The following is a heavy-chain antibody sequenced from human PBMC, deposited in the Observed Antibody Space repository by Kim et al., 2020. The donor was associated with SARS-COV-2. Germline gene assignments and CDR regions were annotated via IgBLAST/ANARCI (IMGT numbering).Heavy chain of an antibody. D-gene: IGHD2-21*01. Sequence: ASVKVSCKASGYTFTGYYMHWVRQAPGQGLEWMGWINPNSGGTNYAQKFQGRVTMTRDTSISTAYMELSRLRSDDTAVYYCASAPYCGGDCYFSAGWGYWGQGTLVTVSS. V-gene: IGHV1-2*02. CDR2: INPNSGGT. J-gene: IGHJ4*02. CDR3: ASAPYCGGDCYFSAGWGY. CDR1: GYTFTGYY.